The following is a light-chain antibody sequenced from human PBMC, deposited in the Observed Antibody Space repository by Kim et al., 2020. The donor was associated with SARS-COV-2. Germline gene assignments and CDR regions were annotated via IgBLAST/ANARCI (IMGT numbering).Light chain of an antibody. V-gene: IGLV2-14*03. Sequence: GQSITISCTGTGSDVGGYNYVPWYQQHPGKAPKLMIYDVSNRPSGVSNRFSGSKSGNTASLTISGLQAEDEADYYCSSYTSSSTRVFGTGTKVTVL. CDR1: GSDVGGYNY. CDR3: SSYTSSSTRV. J-gene: IGLJ1*01. CDR2: DVS.